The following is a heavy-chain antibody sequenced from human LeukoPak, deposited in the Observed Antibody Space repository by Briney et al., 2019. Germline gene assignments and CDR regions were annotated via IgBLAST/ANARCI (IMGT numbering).Heavy chain of an antibody. CDR2: INPNSGGT. CDR3: ARDGGSENYYYYGMDV. Sequence: GASVKVSCKASGYTFTGYYMHWVRQAPGQGLEWMGWINPNSGGTNYAQKFQGWFTMTRDTSISTAYMELSRLRSDDTAVYYCARDGGSENYYYYGMDVWGQGTTVTVSS. V-gene: IGHV1-2*04. CDR1: GYTFTGYY. D-gene: IGHD3-16*01. J-gene: IGHJ6*02.